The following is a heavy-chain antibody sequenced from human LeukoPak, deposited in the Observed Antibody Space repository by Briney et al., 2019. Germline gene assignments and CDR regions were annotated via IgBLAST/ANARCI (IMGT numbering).Heavy chain of an antibody. D-gene: IGHD3-3*02. CDR2: ISSTSDPI. Sequence: GSLRLSCEVSGFSFSTYSMNWVRQAPGKGLEWVSYISSTSDPIYYADSVKGRFTISRDNAKNSLFLQMNSLRAEDTAVYYCARLTASEPLLVSLDYWGQGTLVTVST. J-gene: IGHJ4*02. CDR1: GFSFSTYS. CDR3: ARLTASEPLLVSLDY. V-gene: IGHV3-48*04.